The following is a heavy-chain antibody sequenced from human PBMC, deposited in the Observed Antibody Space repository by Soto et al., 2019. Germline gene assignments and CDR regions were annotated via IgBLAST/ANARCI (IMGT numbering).Heavy chain of an antibody. Sequence: QVQLVQSGAEVQKPGASVTVSCKASGYTFINYGVSWVRQAPGQGLEWMGWISAYNGNTNYAQKLQGRVTMTTDTSTSTAYTELRGLRSDDTAVYYCASDVVVDATWLGHRGQGTLVTVSS. CDR2: ISAYNGNT. J-gene: IGHJ5*02. V-gene: IGHV1-18*01. CDR3: ASDVVVDATWLGH. CDR1: GYTFINYG. D-gene: IGHD2-15*01.